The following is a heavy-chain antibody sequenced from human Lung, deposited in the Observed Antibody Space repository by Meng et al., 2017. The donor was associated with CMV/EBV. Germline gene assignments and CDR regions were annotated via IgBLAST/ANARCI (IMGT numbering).Heavy chain of an antibody. J-gene: IGHJ4*02. CDR2: INSDGSST. D-gene: IGHD3-3*01. CDR3: ARDNPYYDFWSGYYGYYFDY. CDR1: GFTFSSYW. V-gene: IGHV3-74*01. Sequence: GESLTISCAASGFTFSSYWMHWIRQAPGKGLVWVSRINSDGSSTSYADSVKGRFTISRDNAKNTLYLQMNSLRAEDTAVYYYARDNPYYDFWSGYYGYYFDYWGQGXLVTVSS.